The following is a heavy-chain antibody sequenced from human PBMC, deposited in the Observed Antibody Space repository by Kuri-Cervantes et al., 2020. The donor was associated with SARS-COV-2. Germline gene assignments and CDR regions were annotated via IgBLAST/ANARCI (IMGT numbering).Heavy chain of an antibody. D-gene: IGHD3-22*01. V-gene: IGHV3-74*01. CDR2: INSDGSST. CDR3: AKDMYYDSSGFYDAFDI. J-gene: IGHJ3*02. CDR1: GFTFSSYA. Sequence: GESLKISCAASGFTFSSYAMSWVRQAPGKGLVWVSRINSDGSSTSYADSVKGRFTISRDNAKNTLYLQMNSLRAEDTAVYYCAKDMYYDSSGFYDAFDIWGQGTMVTVSS.